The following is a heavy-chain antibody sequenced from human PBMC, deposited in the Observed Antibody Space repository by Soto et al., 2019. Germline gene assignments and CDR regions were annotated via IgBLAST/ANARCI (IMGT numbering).Heavy chain of an antibody. D-gene: IGHD4-17*01. Sequence: GGSLRLSCAASGFTFSSYAMSWVRQAPGKGLEWVSAISGSGGSTYYADSVKGRFTISRDNSKNTLYLQMNSLRAEDTAVYYCARDNGSKTTVTRLYYFDYWGQGTLVTVSS. CDR1: GFTFSSYA. J-gene: IGHJ4*02. V-gene: IGHV3-23*01. CDR3: ARDNGSKTTVTRLYYFDY. CDR2: ISGSGGST.